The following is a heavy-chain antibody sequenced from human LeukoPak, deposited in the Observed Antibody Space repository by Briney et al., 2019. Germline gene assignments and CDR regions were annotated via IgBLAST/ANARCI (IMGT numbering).Heavy chain of an antibody. D-gene: IGHD3-9*01. V-gene: IGHV3-23*01. CDR3: AALPTGYQNFDY. CDR1: GFTFSSYG. J-gene: IGHJ4*02. CDR2: NSGSGGST. Sequence: PGGSLRLSCAAPGFTFSSYGMSWVRQAPGKGLEWVSTNSGSGGSTYYADSVKGRFTISRDNSKNTLFLQMHSLRAEDTAVYYCAALPTGYQNFDYWGQGTLVTVSS.